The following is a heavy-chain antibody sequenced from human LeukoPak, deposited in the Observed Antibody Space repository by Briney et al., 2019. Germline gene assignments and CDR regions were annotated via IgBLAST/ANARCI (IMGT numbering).Heavy chain of an antibody. V-gene: IGHV3-23*01. CDR1: GFPSSRYD. CDR3: AKDRVATITIDAFDI. CDR2: IPYNGGT. Sequence: PGGSLRLSCAVSGFPSSRYDMSSVRHAPGEGLEWVSGIPYNGGTVYADSVKGRFTIYRDNSKNTFYLQMSSLRAKYTAVYYCAKDRVATITIDAFDIWGQGTMVTVSS. D-gene: IGHD5-24*01. J-gene: IGHJ3*02.